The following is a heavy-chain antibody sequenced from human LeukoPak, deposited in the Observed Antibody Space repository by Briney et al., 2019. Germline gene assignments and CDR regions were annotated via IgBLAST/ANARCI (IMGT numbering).Heavy chain of an antibody. D-gene: IGHD6-13*01. CDR3: ARHLSGSSWYPSGPKNWFDP. J-gene: IGHJ5*02. CDR2: IYYSGST. V-gene: IGHV4-39*01. CDR1: GGSISSSSYY. Sequence: SETLSLTCTVSGGSISSSSYYWGWIRQPPGKGLEWIGSIYYSGSTYYNPSLKSRVTISVDTSKNQFSLKLSSVTAADTAVYYCARHLSGSSWYPSGPKNWFDPWGQGTLVTVSS.